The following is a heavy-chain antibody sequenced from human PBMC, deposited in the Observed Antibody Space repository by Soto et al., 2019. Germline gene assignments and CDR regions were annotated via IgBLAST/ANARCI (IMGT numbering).Heavy chain of an antibody. V-gene: IGHV4-34*01. CDR1: GGSFSGYY. CDR3: ARERLLWFGESNYYFDY. D-gene: IGHD3-10*01. J-gene: IGHJ4*02. Sequence: SETLSLTCAVYGGSFSGYYWSWIRQPPGKGLEWIGEINHSGSTNYNPSLKSRVTISVDTSKNQFSLKLSSVTAADTAVYYCARERLLWFGESNYYFDYWGQGTLVTVSS. CDR2: INHSGST.